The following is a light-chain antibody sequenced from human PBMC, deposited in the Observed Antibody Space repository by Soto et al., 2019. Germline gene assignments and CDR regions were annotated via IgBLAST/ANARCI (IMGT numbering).Light chain of an antibody. Sequence: QSVLTQPPSASGAPGQKTTISCSGSSSNIGGNPVNWYQQLPGTAPKLLIYSDNHRPSGVPDRFSGSKSDTSASLAISGLQSEDEADYYCAAWDDSLKGPVFGGGTKLTVL. CDR2: SDN. J-gene: IGLJ3*02. CDR1: SSNIGGNP. CDR3: AAWDDSLKGPV. V-gene: IGLV1-44*01.